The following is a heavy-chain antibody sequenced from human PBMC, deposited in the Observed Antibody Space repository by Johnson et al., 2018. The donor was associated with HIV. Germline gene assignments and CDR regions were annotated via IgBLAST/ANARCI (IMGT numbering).Heavy chain of an antibody. J-gene: IGHJ3*02. CDR2: IYSGGNT. D-gene: IGHD2-21*02. CDR1: GLSVSYGY. V-gene: IGHV3-66*03. CDR3: ARDAEEYCGGDCYLWGLGAFDI. Sequence: VQLVESGGGLIQPGGSLRLSCAASGLSVSYGYMTWVRQAPGKGLEWVSVIYSGGNTYYTDSVKGRFTISRDNSDNTMYLQMNSLSPEDTAVYYCARDAEEYCGGDCYLWGLGAFDIWGQGTMVTVSS.